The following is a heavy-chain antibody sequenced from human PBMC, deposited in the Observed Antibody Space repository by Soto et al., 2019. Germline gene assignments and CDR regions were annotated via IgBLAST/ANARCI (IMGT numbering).Heavy chain of an antibody. CDR1: GGSISSSSYY. V-gene: IGHV4-39*01. CDR2: IYYSGST. Sequence: QLLESGPGLVKPSETLSLTCTVSGGSISSSSYYWGWIRQPPGKGLEWIGSIYYSGSTYYNPSLKSRVTISVDTSKNQFSLKLSSVTAADTAVYYCARLRNCTNGVCYYYYYYYMDVWGKGTTVTVSS. J-gene: IGHJ6*03. D-gene: IGHD2-8*01. CDR3: ARLRNCTNGVCYYYYYYYMDV.